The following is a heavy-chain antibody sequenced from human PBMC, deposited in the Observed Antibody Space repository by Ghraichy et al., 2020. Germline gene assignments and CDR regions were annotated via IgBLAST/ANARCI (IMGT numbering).Heavy chain of an antibody. D-gene: IGHD6-13*01. Sequence: SQTLSLTCSVSGVSINDFHYYWTWIRQPPGQVLEWIGTFYLSGTPYYNPSLKSRVTISVDTANNQFSLNVKSVTAADTAVYYCARSLRLSSQQLIWPGEFYSWGQGIQITVSS. J-gene: IGHJ4*02. V-gene: IGHV4-39*07. CDR3: ARSLRLSSQQLIWPGEFYS. CDR1: GVSINDFHYY. CDR2: FYLSGTP.